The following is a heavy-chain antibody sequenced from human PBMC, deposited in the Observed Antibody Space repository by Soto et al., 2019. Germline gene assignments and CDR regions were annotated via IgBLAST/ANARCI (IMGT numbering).Heavy chain of an antibody. CDR3: AREVGYYSATRRNLYFDY. J-gene: IGHJ4*02. V-gene: IGHV4-34*01. CDR1: GGPFSGYY. D-gene: IGHD2-2*01. CDR2: INHTGGS. Sequence: SETLSLTCAVSGGPFSGYYWSWVRQTPGKGLEWIGDINHTGGSNYNPSLKSRVMISVDTAKTQFSLNVTSVTAADTAVYYCAREVGYYSATRRNLYFDYWGPGTLVTVSS.